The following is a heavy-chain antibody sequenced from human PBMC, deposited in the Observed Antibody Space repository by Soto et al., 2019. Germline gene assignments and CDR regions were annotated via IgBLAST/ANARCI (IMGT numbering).Heavy chain of an antibody. CDR3: AKQWLVFDY. V-gene: IGHV3-23*01. Sequence: ESGGGLVXPXGXLRLXCAXSXXXFSSXAXXXXXXXPGKGLEWXSAXSGSGGSTYYADSVKGRFTISXDNXKNTLYLQMNSLRAEDTAVYYCAKQWLVFDYWGQGTLVTVSS. J-gene: IGHJ4*02. CDR2: XSGSGGST. CDR1: XXXFSSXA. D-gene: IGHD6-19*01.